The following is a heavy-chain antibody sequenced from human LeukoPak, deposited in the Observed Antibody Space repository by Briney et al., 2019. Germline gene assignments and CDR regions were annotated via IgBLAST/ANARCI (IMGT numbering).Heavy chain of an antibody. Sequence: PGGSLRLSCVGSGFIFSDSGMHWVRQASGKGLEWVGRIRSKDKNYATAYAASVKGRFTISRDDSKNTAYLQMNSLKTEDTAVYFCTRLLISNSTGPQYYFDYWGQGTRSPSPQ. J-gene: IGHJ4*02. CDR3: TRLLISNSTGPQYYFDY. CDR1: GFIFSDSG. D-gene: IGHD2-8*02. V-gene: IGHV3-73*01. CDR2: IRSKDKNYAT.